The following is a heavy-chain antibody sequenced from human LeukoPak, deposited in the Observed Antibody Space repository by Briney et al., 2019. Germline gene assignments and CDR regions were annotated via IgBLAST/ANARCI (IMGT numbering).Heavy chain of an antibody. CDR1: GGTFSSYA. V-gene: IGHV1-69*13. CDR2: IIPIFGTA. D-gene: IGHD5-24*01. J-gene: IGHJ4*02. Sequence: SVKVSCKASGGTFSSYAISWVRQAPGQGLEWMGGIIPIFGTANYAQKSQGRVTITADESTSTADMELSRLRSEDTAVYYCAREGRRDGYNLPFDYWGQGTLVTVSS. CDR3: AREGRRDGYNLPFDY.